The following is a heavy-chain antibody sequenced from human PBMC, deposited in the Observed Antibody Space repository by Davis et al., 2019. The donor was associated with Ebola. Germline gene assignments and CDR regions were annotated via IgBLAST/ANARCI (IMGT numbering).Heavy chain of an antibody. CDR1: GFTFSGYW. Sequence: GESLKISCAASGFTFSGYWMNWVRQAPGKGLEWVANIKQDGSEKYYVDSVKGQFTISRDNAKNSLYLQMNSLRAEDTAVYYCARSIPTGIWFGELDYWGQGTLVTVSS. D-gene: IGHD3-10*01. J-gene: IGHJ4*02. V-gene: IGHV3-7*01. CDR3: ARSIPTGIWFGELDY. CDR2: IKQDGSEK.